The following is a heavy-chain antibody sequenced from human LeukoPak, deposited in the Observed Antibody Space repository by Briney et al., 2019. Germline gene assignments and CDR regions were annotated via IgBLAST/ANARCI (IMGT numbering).Heavy chain of an antibody. CDR2: IYPGDSDT. CDR1: GYTFTTSW. CDR3: ARPHTLDRTTKYYFDY. Sequence: GESLKISCKASGYTFTTSWIGWVRQMPGKGLEWMGIIYPGDSDTKYSPSLQGHVTISADKSIDTAYLQWSSLKASDTAIYYCARPHTLDRTTKYYFDYWGQGTPVTVSS. J-gene: IGHJ4*02. V-gene: IGHV5-51*01. D-gene: IGHD1-26*01.